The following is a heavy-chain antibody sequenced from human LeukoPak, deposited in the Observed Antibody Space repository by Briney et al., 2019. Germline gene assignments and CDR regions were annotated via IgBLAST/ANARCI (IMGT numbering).Heavy chain of an antibody. J-gene: IGHJ4*02. CDR2: IYYSGST. Sequence: SETLSLTCTVSGGSISSSSYYWGWIRQPPGKGLEWIGSIYYSGSTYYNPSLKSRVTISVDTSKNQFSLKLSSVTAADTAVYYCVRQPYDFWSGYYSPFDYWGQGTLVTVSS. D-gene: IGHD3-3*01. CDR1: GGSISSSSYY. V-gene: IGHV4-39*01. CDR3: VRQPYDFWSGYYSPFDY.